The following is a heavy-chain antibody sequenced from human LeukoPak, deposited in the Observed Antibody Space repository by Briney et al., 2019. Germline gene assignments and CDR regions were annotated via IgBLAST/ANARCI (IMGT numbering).Heavy chain of an antibody. CDR3: ARDPDGIAAAGTVFFDY. V-gene: IGHV1-2*02. Sequence: ASVKVSCKASGYTYTGYYMHWVRQAPGQGLEWMGWINPNSGGTNYAQKFQGRVTMTRDTSISTAYMELSRLRSDDTAVYYCARDPDGIAAAGTVFFDYWGQGTLVTVSS. CDR1: GYTYTGYY. CDR2: INPNSGGT. J-gene: IGHJ4*02. D-gene: IGHD6-13*01.